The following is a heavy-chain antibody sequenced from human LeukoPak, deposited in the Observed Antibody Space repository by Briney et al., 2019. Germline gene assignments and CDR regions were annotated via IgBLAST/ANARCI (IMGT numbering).Heavy chain of an antibody. CDR2: ISGSGGST. CDR3: AKDGGEQQLNLYYYYYMDV. Sequence: GSLRLSCAASGFTFSSYAMSWVRQAPGKGLEWVSAISGSGGSTYYADSVKGWFTISRDNSKNTLYLQMNSLRAEDTAVYYCAKDGGEQQLNLYYYYYMDVWGKGTTVTVSS. CDR1: GFTFSSYA. J-gene: IGHJ6*03. V-gene: IGHV3-23*01. D-gene: IGHD6-13*01.